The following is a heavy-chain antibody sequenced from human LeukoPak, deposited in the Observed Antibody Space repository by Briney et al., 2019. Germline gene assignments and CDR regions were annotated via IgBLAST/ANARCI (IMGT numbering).Heavy chain of an antibody. CDR3: TRPESSSSLACDH. Sequence: PGGSLRLSCAASGNYWMHWVRQAPGKGLVWVSHINSDGSWTSYADSVKGRFTISKDNAKNTVYLQMNNLRVEDTAVYYCTRPESSSSLACDHWGQGTLVTVSS. D-gene: IGHD2-2*01. CDR1: GNYW. J-gene: IGHJ4*02. CDR2: INSDGSWT. V-gene: IGHV3-74*01.